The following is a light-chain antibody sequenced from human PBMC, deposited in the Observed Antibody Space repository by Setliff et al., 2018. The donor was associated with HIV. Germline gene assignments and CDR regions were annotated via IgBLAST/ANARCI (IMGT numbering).Light chain of an antibody. CDR3: AAWDDNLSVV. CDR1: SSNVGSSF. V-gene: IGLV1-47*01. Sequence: QSVLTQPPSTSGTPGQRVTISCSGSSSNVGSSFVYWYQQVPGTAPKLLIFKNNQRPSGVPDRFSGSKSGTSASLAISGLRPEDEADYYCAAWDDNLSVVFGGGT. CDR2: KNN. J-gene: IGLJ2*01.